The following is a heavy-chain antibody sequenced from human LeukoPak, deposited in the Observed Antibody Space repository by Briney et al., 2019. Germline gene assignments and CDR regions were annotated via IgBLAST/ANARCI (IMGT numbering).Heavy chain of an antibody. V-gene: IGHV3-74*01. J-gene: IGHJ4*02. CDR3: VSFYETN. Sequence: GGSLRLSCAASGNYLMHWVRQAPGKGLVWVSHVNSDGSWTSHADSVKGRFTISKDNAKNTVYLQMNNLRAEDTAVYYCVSFYETNWGRGTLVTVSS. CDR2: VNSDGSWT. CDR1: GNYL. D-gene: IGHD2-2*01.